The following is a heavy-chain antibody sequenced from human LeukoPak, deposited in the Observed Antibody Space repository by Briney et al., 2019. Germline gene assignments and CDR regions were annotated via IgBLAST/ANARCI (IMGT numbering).Heavy chain of an antibody. D-gene: IGHD6-19*01. CDR2: TYYRSKWFN. Sequence: SQTLSLTCAISGDSVSSNTAAWSWIRQSPSRGLEWLGRTYYRSKWFNEYAVSVKSRITINADASKKQVSLQLNSVIPEDTAVYSCARIAVADTISWGQGTLVTVSS. CDR1: GDSVSSNTAA. V-gene: IGHV6-1*01. J-gene: IGHJ5*02. CDR3: ARIAVADTIS.